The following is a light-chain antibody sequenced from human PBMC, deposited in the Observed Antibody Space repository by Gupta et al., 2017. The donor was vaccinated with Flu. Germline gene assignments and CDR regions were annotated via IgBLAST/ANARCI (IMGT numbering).Light chain of an antibody. V-gene: IGLV2-14*01. CDR3: YSFTSTSTPLV. Sequence: QSALTQPASVSGSPGQSITISCSGTSNDIGRYNYVSLYQHHPGQAPKLMIDEVPNRPSGVADRFSGSKSGNTASLTISGLQAEDEADYYCYSFTSTSTPLVFGGGTKLTVL. J-gene: IGLJ2*01. CDR1: SNDIGRYNY. CDR2: EVP.